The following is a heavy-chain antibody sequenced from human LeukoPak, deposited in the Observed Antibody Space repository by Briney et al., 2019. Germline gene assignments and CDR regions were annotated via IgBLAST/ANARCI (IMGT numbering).Heavy chain of an antibody. Sequence: GGSLRLSCAASGFTFSSYDMNWVRLAPGKGLEWVSYISSSRSTIQYADSVKGRFTISRDNAKNSLYLQMNSLRDEDTAVYFCARGICSGGSCCLGYWGQGTLVTVSA. CDR1: GFTFSSYD. D-gene: IGHD2-15*01. V-gene: IGHV3-48*02. J-gene: IGHJ4*02. CDR3: ARGICSGGSCCLGY. CDR2: ISSSRSTI.